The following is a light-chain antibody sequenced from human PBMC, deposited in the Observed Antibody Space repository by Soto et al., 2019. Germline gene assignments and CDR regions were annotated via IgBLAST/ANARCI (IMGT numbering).Light chain of an antibody. CDR2: GAS. CDR1: QSVSSTY. V-gene: IGKV3-20*01. J-gene: IGKJ1*01. Sequence: EIVLTQSPGTLSLSPGERATLSCRASQSVSSTYLAWYRQKPGQAPRLLIYGASSRATGIPDRFNGSGSGTDFTLTIRRLEPEDFAVYYCKQYGSSPQTFGQGTKVDIK. CDR3: KQYGSSPQT.